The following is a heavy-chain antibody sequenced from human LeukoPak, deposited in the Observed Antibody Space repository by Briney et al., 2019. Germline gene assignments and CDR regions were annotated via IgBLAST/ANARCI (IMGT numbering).Heavy chain of an antibody. CDR2: INSGGST. CDR1: GFTVSSNY. Sequence: GGSLRLSCAASGFTVSSNYMSWVRQAPGKGLEWVSVINSGGSTYYADSVKGRFTISRDNSKDTLYLQMNSLRGEDTAVYYCAKGSDSSNWYWYWGQGTLVTVSS. CDR3: AKGSDSSNWYWY. D-gene: IGHD6-13*01. J-gene: IGHJ4*02. V-gene: IGHV3-66*01.